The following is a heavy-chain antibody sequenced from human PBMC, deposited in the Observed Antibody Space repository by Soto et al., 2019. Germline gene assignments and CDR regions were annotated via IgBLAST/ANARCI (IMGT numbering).Heavy chain of an antibody. D-gene: IGHD6-19*01. CDR3: ARDGLGSYYYYGMDV. V-gene: IGHV3-33*01. CDR1: GFTFSSYG. J-gene: IGHJ6*02. Sequence: QVQLVESGGGVVQPGRSLRLSCAASGFTFSSYGMHWVRQAPGKGLEWVAVIWYDGSNKYYADSVKGRFTISRDNSKNKLYLQMNSLRAEDTAVYYCARDGLGSYYYYGMDVWGQGTTVTVSS. CDR2: IWYDGSNK.